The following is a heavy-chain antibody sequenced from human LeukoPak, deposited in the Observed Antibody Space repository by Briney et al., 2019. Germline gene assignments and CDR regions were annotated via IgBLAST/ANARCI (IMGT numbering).Heavy chain of an antibody. V-gene: IGHV4-61*01. J-gene: IGHJ4*02. CDR1: GYSISSGYY. CDR2: MYNRGST. D-gene: IGHD6-19*01. CDR3: ARAEKAVTGTLDY. Sequence: SGTLSLTCAVSGYSISSGYYWGWIRQSPGKELEWIGYMYNRGSTIYNPSLKSRVTISTDTSKNQFSLRLTSVTAADTAVYYCARAEKAVTGTLDYWGQGTLITVSS.